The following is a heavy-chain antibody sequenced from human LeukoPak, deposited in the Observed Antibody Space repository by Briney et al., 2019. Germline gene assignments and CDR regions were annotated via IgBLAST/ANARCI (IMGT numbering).Heavy chain of an antibody. J-gene: IGHJ6*03. CDR1: GFTFSTFA. D-gene: IGHD1-1*01. Sequence: PGGSLRLSCAASGFTFSTFAMIWVRQPPGKGLEWVSSIFPSGGEIHYADSVRGRFTISRDNSKSTLSLQMNSLRAEDTALYYCARRRIDYYYMDVWGKGTTVTVSS. CDR2: IFPSGGEI. V-gene: IGHV3-23*01. CDR3: ARRRIDYYYMDV.